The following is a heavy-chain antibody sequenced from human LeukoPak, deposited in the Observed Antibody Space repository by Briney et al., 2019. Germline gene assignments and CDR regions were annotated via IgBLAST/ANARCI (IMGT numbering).Heavy chain of an antibody. D-gene: IGHD5-24*01. Sequence: GGSLRLSCAASGFTFSTYSMNWVRQAPGRGLEWVSSISSSSSYIYYADSVKGRFTISRDNAKNSLYLQMNSLRAEDTAVYYCARAQDSYNSLYFDYWGQGALVTVSS. J-gene: IGHJ4*02. V-gene: IGHV3-21*01. CDR3: ARAQDSYNSLYFDY. CDR2: ISSSSSYI. CDR1: GFTFSTYS.